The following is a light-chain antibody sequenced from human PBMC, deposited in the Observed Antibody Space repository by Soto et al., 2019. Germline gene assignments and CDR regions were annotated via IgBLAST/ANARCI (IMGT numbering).Light chain of an antibody. CDR3: QQYSTYSWT. CDR1: QTISNW. J-gene: IGKJ1*01. V-gene: IGKV1-5*01. Sequence: DIQMTQSPSTLSASVGDRFTITCRASQTISNWLAWYQVKTGKATKLLMHDASSLESGVPSRFSGSASGTEFTITISSLQHDDFATYFCQQYSTYSWTFGQGTKVDI. CDR2: DAS.